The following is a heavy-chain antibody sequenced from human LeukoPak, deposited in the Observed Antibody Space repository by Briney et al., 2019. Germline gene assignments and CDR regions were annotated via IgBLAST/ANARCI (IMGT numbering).Heavy chain of an antibody. D-gene: IGHD4-11*01. V-gene: IGHV3-43*02. CDR2: ISGDGGST. CDR1: GFTFDDYA. Sequence: GGSLRLSCAASGFTFDDYAMHWVRQAPGKGLEWVSLISGDGGSTYYADSVNGRLKISRNNRKTSIYLQMHSLRTEDTALYYCAIRLPTLASFDYWGQGALVTVSS. CDR3: AIRLPTLASFDY. J-gene: IGHJ4*02.